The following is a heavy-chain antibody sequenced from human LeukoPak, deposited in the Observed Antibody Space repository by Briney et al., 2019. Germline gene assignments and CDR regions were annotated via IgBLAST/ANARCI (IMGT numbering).Heavy chain of an antibody. J-gene: IGHJ3*02. Sequence: SETLSLTCTVSGGSISSYYWSWIRQPPGKGLEWIGYIYYSGSTSYNPSLKSRVTISVDTSKKQFSLKLSSVTAADTAVYSCVRHVARAFDIWGQGTKVTVSS. CDR1: GGSISSYY. CDR3: VRHVARAFDI. CDR2: IYYSGST. V-gene: IGHV4-59*08.